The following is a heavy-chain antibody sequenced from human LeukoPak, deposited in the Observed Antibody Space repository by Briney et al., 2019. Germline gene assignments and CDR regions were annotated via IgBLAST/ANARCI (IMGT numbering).Heavy chain of an antibody. CDR2: IYPGGSET. V-gene: IGHV5-51*01. CDR1: GYNFNMYW. Sequence: GESLKISCKGSGYNFNMYWIGWVRQMPGKGLEWMGIIYPGGSETRYSPSFQGHVTISADKSISTAYLQWSSLKASDTAMYYCARHYRPLRYFDWLILGYWGQGTLVTVSS. D-gene: IGHD3-9*01. CDR3: ARHYRPLRYFDWLILGY. J-gene: IGHJ4*02.